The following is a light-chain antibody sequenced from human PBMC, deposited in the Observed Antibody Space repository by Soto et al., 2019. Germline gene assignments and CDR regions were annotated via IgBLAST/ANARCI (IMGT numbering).Light chain of an antibody. CDR1: DDIGNY. J-gene: IGKJ5*01. Sequence: DIQMTQSPSSLSASVGYRVTITCQSMDDIGNYLNWYQQKPGKAPTLLISDASNLEVGVPLTFSGSGSGTHFTVTINSLQTEDVATYFCQQYDNFPPITFGQGTRLEIK. CDR3: QQYDNFPPIT. CDR2: DAS. V-gene: IGKV1-33*01.